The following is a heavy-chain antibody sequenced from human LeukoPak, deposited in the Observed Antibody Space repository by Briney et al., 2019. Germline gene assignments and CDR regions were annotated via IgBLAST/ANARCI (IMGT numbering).Heavy chain of an antibody. D-gene: IGHD1-26*01. CDR3: ARDNSVGDNAWWFDP. CDR1: GYTFTGYY. V-gene: IGHV1-2*02. CDR2: INPNSGGT. J-gene: IGHJ5*02. Sequence: ASVKVSCKASGYTFTGYYMHWVRQAPGQGLEWMGWINPNSGGTNYAQTFQGRVTMTRDTSISTAYMELSSLRSEDTAIYYCARDNSVGDNAWWFDPWGQGTLVTVSS.